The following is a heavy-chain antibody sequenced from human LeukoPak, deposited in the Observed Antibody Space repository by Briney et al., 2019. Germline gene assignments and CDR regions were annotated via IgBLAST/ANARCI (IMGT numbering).Heavy chain of an antibody. J-gene: IGHJ3*02. D-gene: IGHD6-19*01. V-gene: IGHV4-34*01. CDR2: INHSGST. CDR1: GGSFSGYY. CDR3: ARGLMSSSGWYSAFDI. Sequence: PSETLSLTCAVYGGSFSGYYWSWIRQPPGKGLEWIGEINHSGSTNYNPSLKSRVTISVDTSKNQFSLKLGSVTAADTAVYYCARGLMSSSGWYSAFDIWGQGTMVTVSS.